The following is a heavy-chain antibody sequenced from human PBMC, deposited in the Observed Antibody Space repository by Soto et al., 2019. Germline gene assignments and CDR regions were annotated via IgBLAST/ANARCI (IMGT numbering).Heavy chain of an antibody. J-gene: IGHJ4*02. CDR3: ARSTCTNGVCYVVY. D-gene: IGHD2-8*01. CDR1: GFTFSDYY. CDR2: ISSSGSTI. Sequence: AGGSLRLSCAASGFTFSDYYISWLRQAPGKGLEWISYISSSGSTIYYADSVKGRFTISRDNAKNSLYLQMNSLRAEDTAVYYCARSTCTNGVCYVVYWGQGTLVTVSS. V-gene: IGHV3-11*01.